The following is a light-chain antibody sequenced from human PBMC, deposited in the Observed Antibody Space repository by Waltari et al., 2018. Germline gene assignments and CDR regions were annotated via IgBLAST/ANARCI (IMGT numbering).Light chain of an antibody. CDR3: SSYTSSTTRV. CDR2: DVS. Sequence: WYQQHPCKAPKLMIYDVSNRPSGVSNRFSGSKSGNTASLTISGLQAEDEADFYCSSYTSSTTRVFGGGTKVTVL. J-gene: IGLJ2*01. V-gene: IGLV2-14*03.